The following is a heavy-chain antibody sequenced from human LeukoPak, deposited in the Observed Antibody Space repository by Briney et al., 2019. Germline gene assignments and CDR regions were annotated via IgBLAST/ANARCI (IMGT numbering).Heavy chain of an antibody. CDR1: GFTFSNAW. Sequence: GGSLRLSCAASGFTFSNAWMSWVRQAPGKGLEWVANIKQDGSDKNYVDSVKGRFTISRDNAKNSLYLQMNSLRAEDTAVYYCARDGINKLGFESWGQGTLVTVSS. CDR3: ARDGINKLGFES. CDR2: IKQDGSDK. V-gene: IGHV3-7*01. J-gene: IGHJ4*02. D-gene: IGHD1/OR15-1a*01.